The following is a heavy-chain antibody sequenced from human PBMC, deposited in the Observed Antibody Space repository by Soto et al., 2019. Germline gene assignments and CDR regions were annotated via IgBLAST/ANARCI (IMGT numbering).Heavy chain of an antibody. CDR2: FYSSGSI. J-gene: IGHJ5*02. D-gene: IGHD6-19*01. CDR1: GYSISAGGYY. Sequence: LQESGPGLVKPSQTLSLTCFVSGYSISAGGYYWSWIRHHPGKGLEWIGSFYSSGSIIYNPSLRGRVSISGDTCSHQFSMSLTSVTAADTARYYCARMYSSGSGWFHPWGQGTLVTVSS. V-gene: IGHV4-31*03. CDR3: ARMYSSGSGWFHP.